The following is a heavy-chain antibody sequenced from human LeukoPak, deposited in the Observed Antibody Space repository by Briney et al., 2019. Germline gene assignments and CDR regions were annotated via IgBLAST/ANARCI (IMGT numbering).Heavy chain of an antibody. CDR1: GYTFTSYA. Sequence: GASVKVSCKASGYTFTSYAMNWVRQAPGQGLEWMGWINTNTGNPTYAQGFTGRFVFSMDTSVSTTYLQISSLKAEDTAVYYCAREAAAGTLDVFDIGGKGKMVTVS. CDR2: INTNTGNP. J-gene: IGHJ3*02. V-gene: IGHV7-4-1*02. D-gene: IGHD6-13*01. CDR3: AREAAAGTLDVFDI.